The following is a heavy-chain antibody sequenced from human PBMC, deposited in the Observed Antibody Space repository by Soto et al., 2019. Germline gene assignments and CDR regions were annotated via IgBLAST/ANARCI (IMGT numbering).Heavy chain of an antibody. Sequence: GEALKIYWEGSGYTFTNYWISWVRQMPGKGLESMVMIDPSDSYTDYSPSFQGHVTISADKSISTAYLQWSSLTASDTAMYYCARLTRYCSSTYYNGLDXWGQGTLVTVSX. CDR3: ARLTRYCSSTYYNGLDX. CDR2: IDPSDSYT. V-gene: IGHV5-10-1*01. CDR1: GYTFTNYW. J-gene: IGHJ4*02. D-gene: IGHD2-2*01.